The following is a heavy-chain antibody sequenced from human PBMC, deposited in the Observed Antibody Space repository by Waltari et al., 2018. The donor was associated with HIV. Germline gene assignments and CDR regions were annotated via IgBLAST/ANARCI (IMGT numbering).Heavy chain of an antibody. CDR2: IKRKSDGGTA. CDR3: TTDNMIIVALDY. D-gene: IGHD5-12*01. V-gene: IGHV3-15*01. Sequence: EVQLVESGGGLVKPGGSLRLSCAASGFIFCNAWMNWVRQAPGKGLEWVGRIKRKSDGGTADYAAPVKGRFTISRDDSKNVLYLQMNSLKTEDTAVYYCTTDNMIIVALDYWGQGTLLTVSS. CDR1: GFIFCNAW. J-gene: IGHJ4*02.